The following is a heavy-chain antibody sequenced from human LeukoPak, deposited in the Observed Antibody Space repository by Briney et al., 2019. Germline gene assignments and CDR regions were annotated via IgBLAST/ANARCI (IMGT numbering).Heavy chain of an antibody. CDR2: ISIGSSTI. CDR1: GFTFSTYS. J-gene: IGHJ4*02. CDR3: ASRRESFDY. Sequence: GGSLRLSCASSGFTFSTYSMNWVRQAPGKGLEWVSYISIGSSTISYADSMKGRFTISRNNAKNSLYLQMNSLRDEDTAVYYCASRRESFDYWGQGTLVTVSS. V-gene: IGHV3-48*02.